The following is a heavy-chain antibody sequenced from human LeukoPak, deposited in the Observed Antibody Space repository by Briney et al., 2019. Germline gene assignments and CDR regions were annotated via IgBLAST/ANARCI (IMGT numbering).Heavy chain of an antibody. D-gene: IGHD3-9*01. Sequence: QPGGSLRLSCAASGFTFSSYAMSWVRQVPGKGLEWVSAISGSGGSTYYADSVKGRFTISRDNSKNTLYLQMNSLRAEDTAVYYCAKVLTFDYAGNWFDPWGQGTLVTVSS. CDR2: ISGSGGST. V-gene: IGHV3-23*01. CDR1: GFTFSSYA. CDR3: AKVLTFDYAGNWFDP. J-gene: IGHJ5*02.